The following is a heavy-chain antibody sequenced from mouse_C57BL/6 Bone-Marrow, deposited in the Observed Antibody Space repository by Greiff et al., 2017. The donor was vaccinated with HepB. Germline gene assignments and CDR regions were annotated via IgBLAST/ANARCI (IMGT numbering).Heavy chain of an antibody. V-gene: IGHV1-69*01. J-gene: IGHJ2*01. CDR2: IDPSDSYT. Sequence: QVQLQQPGAELVMPGASVKLSCKASGYTFTSYWMHWVKQRPGQGLEWIGEIDPSDSYTNYNQKFKGKSTLTVDKSSSTAYMQLSSLTSEDSAVYYCARSGPEDYWGQGTTLTVSS. D-gene: IGHD3-1*01. CDR1: GYTFTSYW. CDR3: ARSGPEDY.